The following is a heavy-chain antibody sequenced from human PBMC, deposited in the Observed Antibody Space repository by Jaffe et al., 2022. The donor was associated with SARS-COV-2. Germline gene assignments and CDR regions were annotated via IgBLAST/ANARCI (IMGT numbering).Heavy chain of an antibody. V-gene: IGHV6-1*01. J-gene: IGHJ4*02. Sequence: QVQLQQSGPGLLTPSQSLALTCAISGDSVSSNSAAWNWIRQSPSRGLEWLGRTYYRSKWYYDYAVSVKSRITINSDTSTNQFSLQLNSLTPEDTAVYYCARNSYDSSGFHVGSDHWGQGTLVTVSS. D-gene: IGHD3-22*01. CDR2: TYYRSKWYY. CDR3: ARNSYDSSGFHVGSDH. CDR1: GDSVSSNSAA.